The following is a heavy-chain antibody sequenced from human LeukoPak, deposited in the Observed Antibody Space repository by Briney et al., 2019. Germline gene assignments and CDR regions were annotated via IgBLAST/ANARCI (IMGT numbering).Heavy chain of an antibody. CDR3: ARVRGGFYSSGWEVGFDY. CDR1: GYTFTGYY. D-gene: IGHD6-19*01. V-gene: IGHV1-2*02. CDR2: INPNSGGT. Sequence: ASVKVSCKASGYTFTGYYMHWMRQAPGQGLEWMGWINPNSGGTNYAQKFQGRVTMTRDTSISTAYMELSGLRSDDTAVYYCARVRGGFYSSGWEVGFDYWGQGTLVTVSS. J-gene: IGHJ4*02.